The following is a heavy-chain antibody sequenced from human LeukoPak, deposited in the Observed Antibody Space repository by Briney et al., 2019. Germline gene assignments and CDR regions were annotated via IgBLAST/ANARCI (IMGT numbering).Heavy chain of an antibody. V-gene: IGHV4-30-2*01. Sequence: SXXXSLXXTVCXGSIXXGGYYXGWXRXPXXXXXESIAYIYHSGSTYYNPSLKSRVTISVDRSKNQFSLKLSSVTAADTAVYYCARAEQWLVHGYWGQGTLVTVSS. CDR2: IYHSGST. CDR1: XGSIXXGGYY. J-gene: IGHJ4*02. CDR3: ARAEQWLVHGY. D-gene: IGHD6-19*01.